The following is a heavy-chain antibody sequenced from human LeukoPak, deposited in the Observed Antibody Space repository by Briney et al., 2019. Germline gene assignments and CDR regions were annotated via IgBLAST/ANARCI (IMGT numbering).Heavy chain of an antibody. CDR1: GFTFNDYH. J-gene: IGHJ4*02. CDR2: ISRSSRYI. D-gene: IGHD3-22*01. V-gene: IGHV3-21*01. CDR3: SRGNYFDRSAHDNNHEY. Sequence: GGSLRLSCVGSGFTFNDYHMNWVRQTPEKGLDWVSSISRSSRYIYYADSVEGRFTISRDNAKNSLYLEMKSLRAEDTAVYFCSRGNYFDRSAHDNNHEYWGQGTLVTVSS.